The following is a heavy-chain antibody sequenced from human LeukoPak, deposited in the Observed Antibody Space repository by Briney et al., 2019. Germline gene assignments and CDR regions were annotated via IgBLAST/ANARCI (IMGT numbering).Heavy chain of an antibody. D-gene: IGHD2-2*02. J-gene: IGHJ4*02. CDR1: GDSVSSDTAA. CDR3: ARDQYTITWSLGLDS. Sequence: SQTLSLTCAISGDSVSSDTAAWNWIRQSPSKGLEWLGRTYYRSTWYYDYAPSMKSRIAINPDTSKNQFSLLQTSVTPDDTAVYYCARDQYTITWSLGLDSWGQGTLVTVSS. V-gene: IGHV6-1*01. CDR2: TYYRSTWYY.